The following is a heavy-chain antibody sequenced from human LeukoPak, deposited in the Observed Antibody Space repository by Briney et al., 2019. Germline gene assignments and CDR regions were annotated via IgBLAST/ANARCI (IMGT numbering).Heavy chain of an antibody. J-gene: IGHJ4*02. D-gene: IGHD5-18*01. V-gene: IGHV3-11*05. CDR3: AKDRRIQLWLGFDY. CDR1: GFAFSDHY. Sequence: GGSLRLSCAASGFAFSDHYMSWIRQAPGKGLEGVSYISTIGSYTNYADSVKGRFTISRDNAKNSLYLQLNSLRAEDTAVYYCAKDRRIQLWLGFDYWGQGTLVTVSS. CDR2: ISTIGSYT.